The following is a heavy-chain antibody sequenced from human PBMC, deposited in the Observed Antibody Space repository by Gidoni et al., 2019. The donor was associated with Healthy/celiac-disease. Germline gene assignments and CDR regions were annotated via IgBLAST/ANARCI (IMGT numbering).Heavy chain of an antibody. D-gene: IGHD5-18*01. V-gene: IGHV3-33*01. CDR3: ARGLVPYTAMGYRMYAFDI. CDR1: GFTSSSYG. Sequence: QVQLVESGGGVVQPGRSLRLSCAASGFTSSSYGMPLVRQAPGKGLEWVAVIWYDGSNNYYADSVKGRFTISRDNSKNTLYLQMNSLRAEDTAVYYCARGLVPYTAMGYRMYAFDIWGQGTMVTVSS. J-gene: IGHJ3*02. CDR2: IWYDGSNN.